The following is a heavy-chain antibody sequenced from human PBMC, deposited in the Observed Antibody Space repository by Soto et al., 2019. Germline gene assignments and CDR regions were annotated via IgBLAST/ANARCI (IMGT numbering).Heavy chain of an antibody. V-gene: IGHV3-30*18. Sequence: QVQLVESGGGVVQPGRSLRLSCAASGFTFSSYGMHWVRQAPGKGLEWVAVISYDGSNKYYADSVKGRFTISRDNSKNTLYLQINNLRGEDKGVYFWGKGLYYLGKRERGWFEPWGQGTLVTVSS. D-gene: IGHD3-10*01. J-gene: IGHJ5*02. CDR1: GFTFSSYG. CDR2: ISYDGSNK. CDR3: GKGLYYLGKRERGWFEP.